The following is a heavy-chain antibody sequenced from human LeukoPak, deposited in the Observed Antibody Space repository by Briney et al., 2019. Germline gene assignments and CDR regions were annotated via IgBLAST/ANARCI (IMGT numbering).Heavy chain of an antibody. Sequence: PSETLSLTCTVSGDSISSYYGSWVRQPPGKGLEWVGYIYYSGSTNYNPSLKSRVTISVDTSKNQFSLKLSSVTAADTAVYYCARGGRDGYNRARPDYWGQGTLVTVSS. CDR2: IYYSGST. D-gene: IGHD5-24*01. CDR3: ARGGRDGYNRARPDY. V-gene: IGHV4-59*01. J-gene: IGHJ4*02. CDR1: GDSISSYY.